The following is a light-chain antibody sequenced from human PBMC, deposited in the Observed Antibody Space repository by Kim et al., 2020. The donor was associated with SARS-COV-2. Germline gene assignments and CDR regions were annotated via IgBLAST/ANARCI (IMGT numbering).Light chain of an antibody. V-gene: IGLV6-57*01. CDR2: EDN. CDR3: QSHDGSPWV. Sequence: GNTVALSATRSSGSIASNSVRWSQQRPGSSPTIVIYEDNRRPSGVPDRFSASIDSSSNSASLTISGLKPEDEADYYCQSHDGSPWVFGGGTKLTVL. CDR1: SGSIASNS. J-gene: IGLJ3*02.